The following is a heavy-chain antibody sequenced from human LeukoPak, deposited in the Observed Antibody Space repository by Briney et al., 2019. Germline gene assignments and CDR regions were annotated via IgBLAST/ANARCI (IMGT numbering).Heavy chain of an antibody. J-gene: IGHJ4*02. CDR1: GRSISGYY. D-gene: IGHD2-8*02. Sequence: SETLSLTCTVSGRSISGYYWSWVRQPPGKGLEWIGYIYYSGSTNYNPSLKSRVTISVDTSRNQFSLKLSSVTAADTAVYYCARGGVWFDYWGQGTLVTVSS. V-gene: IGHV4-59*01. CDR2: IYYSGST. CDR3: ARGGVWFDY.